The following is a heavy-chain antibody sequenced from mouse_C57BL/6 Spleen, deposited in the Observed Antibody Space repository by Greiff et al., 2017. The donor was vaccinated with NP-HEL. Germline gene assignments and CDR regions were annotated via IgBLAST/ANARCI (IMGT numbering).Heavy chain of an antibody. D-gene: IGHD2-1*01. Sequence: EVQLQQSGPVLVKPGASVKMSCKASGYTFTDYYMNWVKQSHGKSLEWIGVINPYNGGTSYNQKFKGKATLTVDKSSSTAYMELNSLTSEDSAVYYCARRDGNSPFDYWGQGTTLTVSS. CDR1: GYTFTDYY. V-gene: IGHV1-19*01. CDR3: ARRDGNSPFDY. J-gene: IGHJ2*01. CDR2: INPYNGGT.